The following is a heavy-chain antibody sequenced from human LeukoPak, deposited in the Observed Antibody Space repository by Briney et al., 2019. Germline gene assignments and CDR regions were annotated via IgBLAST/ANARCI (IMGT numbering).Heavy chain of an antibody. CDR3: ARALGIAVSVLRWFDP. V-gene: IGHV4-34*01. Sequence: PSETLSLTCAVYGGSFSGYYWSGIRQPPGKGLEWIGEINHSGSTNYNPSLKSRVTISVDTSKNQFSLKLSSVTAADTAVYHCARALGIAVSVLRWFDPWGQGTLVTVSS. D-gene: IGHD6-19*01. CDR1: GGSFSGYY. J-gene: IGHJ5*02. CDR2: INHSGST.